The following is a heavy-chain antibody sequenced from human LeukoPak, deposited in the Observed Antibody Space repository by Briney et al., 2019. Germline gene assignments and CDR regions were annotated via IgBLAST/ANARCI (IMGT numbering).Heavy chain of an antibody. CDR2: IIPILGIA. D-gene: IGHD5-12*01. CDR3: ARAQRRDGYNYFDY. J-gene: IGHJ4*02. CDR1: GGTFSSYA. Sequence: ALVKVSCKASGGTFSSYAISWVRQAPGQGLEWMGRIIPILGIANYAQKFQGRVTITADKSTSTAYMELSSLRPEDTAVYYCARAQRRDGYNYFDYWGQGTLVTVSS. V-gene: IGHV1-69*04.